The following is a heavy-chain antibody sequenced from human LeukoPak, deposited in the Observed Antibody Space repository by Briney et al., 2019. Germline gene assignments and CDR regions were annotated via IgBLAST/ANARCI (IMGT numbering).Heavy chain of an antibody. J-gene: IGHJ3*01. V-gene: IGHV4-34*01. CDR3: ARDVVPRDYGDTLNAYDL. CDR2: IHHDGRT. Sequence: PSETLSLTCAVSGGSLSGYHWSWIRQSPGKGLEWMGDIHHDGRTKYKSSFKSRITIFLVSSKNEVSPRLSPVTPADTALYFCARDVVPRDYGDTLNAYDLWGQGTMVTVS. D-gene: IGHD4-17*01. CDR1: GGSLSGYH.